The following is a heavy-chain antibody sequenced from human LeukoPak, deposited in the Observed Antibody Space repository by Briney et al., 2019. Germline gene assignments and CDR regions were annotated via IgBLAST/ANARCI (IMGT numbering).Heavy chain of an antibody. D-gene: IGHD4/OR15-4a*01. Sequence: GGSLRLSCTASGFSFRTYIMAWVRQVPGKGLEWISAISGDAITTYYAVPVKGRFTISRDDFRNTLSLQMDSLRADDSAVYYCAKDASPYSNYAVRWFDSWGQGTLVTVSS. V-gene: IGHV3-23*01. CDR1: GFSFRTYI. J-gene: IGHJ5*01. CDR3: AKDASPYSNYAVRWFDS. CDR2: ISGDAITT.